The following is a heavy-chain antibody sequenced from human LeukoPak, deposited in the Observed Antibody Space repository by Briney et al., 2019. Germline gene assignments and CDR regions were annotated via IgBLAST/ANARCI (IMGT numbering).Heavy chain of an antibody. Sequence: PGGSLRLSCAASGFTFSSYAMSWVRQAPGKGLEWVSAISGSGGSTYYADSVKGRFTISRDNSKNTLYLQMNILRAEDTAVYYCAIAAYWDYGDYSFDYWGQGTLVTVSS. CDR2: ISGSGGST. J-gene: IGHJ4*02. V-gene: IGHV3-23*01. D-gene: IGHD4-17*01. CDR3: AIAAYWDYGDYSFDY. CDR1: GFTFSSYA.